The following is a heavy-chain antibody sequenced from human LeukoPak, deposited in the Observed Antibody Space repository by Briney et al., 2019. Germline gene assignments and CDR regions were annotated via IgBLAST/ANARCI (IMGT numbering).Heavy chain of an antibody. CDR2: ISSSGSTI. CDR3: AKGVWFGELLL. D-gene: IGHD3-10*01. J-gene: IGHJ4*02. V-gene: IGHV3-11*04. Sequence: GGSLRLSCAASGFTFSDYYMSWIRQAPGKGLEWVSYISSSGSTIYYADSVKGRFTISRDNAKNSLYLQMNSPRAEDTAVYYCAKGVWFGELLLWGQGTLVTVSS. CDR1: GFTFSDYY.